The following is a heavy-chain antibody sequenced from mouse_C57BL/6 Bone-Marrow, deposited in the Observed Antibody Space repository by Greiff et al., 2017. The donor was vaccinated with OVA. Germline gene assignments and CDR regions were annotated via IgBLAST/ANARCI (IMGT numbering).Heavy chain of an antibody. CDR2: SRNKANDYTT. D-gene: IGHD1-1*01. J-gene: IGHJ1*03. Sequence: EVKVVESGGGLVQSGRSLRLSCATSGFTFSDFYMEWVRQAPGKGLEWIAASRNKANDYTTEYSASVKGRFIVSRDTSQSILYLQMNALRAEDTAIYYCARDAPYGRYFDVWGTGTTVTVSS. CDR1: GFTFSDFY. V-gene: IGHV7-1*01. CDR3: ARDAPYGRYFDV.